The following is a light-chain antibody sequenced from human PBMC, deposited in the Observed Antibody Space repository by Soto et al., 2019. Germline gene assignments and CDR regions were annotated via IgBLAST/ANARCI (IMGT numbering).Light chain of an antibody. CDR3: LSYDTSLSSPYV. J-gene: IGLJ1*01. Sequence: QSVLTQPPSVSGAPRQSGTISCTWIGSNIGPTYDVHWYQQLPGTAPKLLIYGNKNRPSGVPDRFSGSKSGTSASLAITGLQAEDEADYYCLSYDTSLSSPYVFGTGTKVTVL. CDR2: GNK. V-gene: IGLV1-40*01. CDR1: GSNIGPTYD.